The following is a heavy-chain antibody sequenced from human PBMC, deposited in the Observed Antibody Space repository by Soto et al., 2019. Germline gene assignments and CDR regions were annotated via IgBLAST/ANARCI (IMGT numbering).Heavy chain of an antibody. D-gene: IGHD3-22*01. CDR1: GGSISSGGYY. CDR3: AVYYYDSSGYYPGGAFDI. Sequence: SETLSLTCTVSGGSISSGGYYWSWIRQHPGKGLEWIGYIYYSGSTYYNPSLKSRVTISVDTSKNQFSLKLSSVTAADTAVYYCAVYYYDSSGYYPGGAFDIWGQGTMVTV. CDR2: IYYSGST. V-gene: IGHV4-31*03. J-gene: IGHJ3*02.